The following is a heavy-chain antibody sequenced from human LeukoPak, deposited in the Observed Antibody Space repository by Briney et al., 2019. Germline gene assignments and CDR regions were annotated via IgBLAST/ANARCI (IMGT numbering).Heavy chain of an antibody. J-gene: IGHJ4*02. CDR3: ARTRSGSYWD. CDR2: IYYSGST. Sequence: SETLSLTCTVSGGSISSYYWSWIRQPPGKGLEWIGYIYYSGSTNYNPSLKSRVTISVDTSKNQFSLKLSSVAAADTAVDYYARTRSGSYWDWGQGTLVTVSS. V-gene: IGHV4-59*01. CDR1: GGSISSYY. D-gene: IGHD3-10*01.